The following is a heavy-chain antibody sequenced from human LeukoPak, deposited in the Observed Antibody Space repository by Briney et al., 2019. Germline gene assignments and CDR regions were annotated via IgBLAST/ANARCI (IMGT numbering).Heavy chain of an antibody. CDR3: AKDGFCRSTSCLKPLYYFDY. CDR1: GFTFSNYA. V-gene: IGHV3-23*01. CDR2: FSGSGVGI. D-gene: IGHD2-2*01. J-gene: IGHJ4*02. Sequence: GGSLRLSCAASGFTFSNYAMNWVRQAPGEGLEWVSGFSGSGVGIYYADSVKGRFTISRDNSKNTLYLEMNSLRVEDTAVYYCAKDGFCRSTSCLKPLYYFDYWGQGTLVTVSS.